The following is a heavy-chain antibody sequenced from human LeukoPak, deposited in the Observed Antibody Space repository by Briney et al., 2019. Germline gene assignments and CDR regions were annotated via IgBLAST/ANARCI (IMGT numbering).Heavy chain of an antibody. CDR3: ARVVAPGFYTFDY. D-gene: IGHD2-2*02. J-gene: IGHJ4*02. V-gene: IGHV4-30-2*01. CDR2: IYHSGST. Sequence: PSQTLSLTCTVSGGSISSGGYYWSWIRQPPGKGLEWIGYIYHSGSTYYNPSLKSRVTISVDRSKNQFSLKLSSVTAADTAVYYCARVVAPGFYTFDYWGQGTLVTVSS. CDR1: GGSISSGGYY.